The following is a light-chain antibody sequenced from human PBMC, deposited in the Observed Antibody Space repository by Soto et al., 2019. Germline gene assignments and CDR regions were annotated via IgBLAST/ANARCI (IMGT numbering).Light chain of an antibody. CDR2: GNS. Sequence: QSVLTQPPSVSAAPGQKVTISCSGSSSNTGAGYDVHWYQQLPGTAPKLLIYGNSNRPSGVPDRFSGSKSGTSASLAITRLQAEDEADYYCQSYDSSLSGYVFGTGTKVTVL. V-gene: IGLV1-40*01. CDR1: SSNTGAGYD. J-gene: IGLJ1*01. CDR3: QSYDSSLSGYV.